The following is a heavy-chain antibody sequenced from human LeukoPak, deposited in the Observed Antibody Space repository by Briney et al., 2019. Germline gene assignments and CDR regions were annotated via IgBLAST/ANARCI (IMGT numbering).Heavy chain of an antibody. D-gene: IGHD5-18*01. CDR1: GFTFSNYA. CDR2: ISGDGVYT. Sequence: GGSLRLSCAASGFTFSNYAMTWLRPALGEGLEWISAISGDGVYTYYADSVKGRFTSSRDNSKSTLYLQMSNLRAEDTALYYCAKNRATGMAFYDYWGQGTQVTVSS. V-gene: IGHV3-23*01. CDR3: AKNRATGMAFYDY. J-gene: IGHJ4*02.